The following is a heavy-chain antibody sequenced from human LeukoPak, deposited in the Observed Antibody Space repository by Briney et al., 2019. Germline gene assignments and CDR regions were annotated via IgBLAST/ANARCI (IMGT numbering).Heavy chain of an antibody. CDR3: ARTPWLQLEFWFDT. D-gene: IGHD5-24*01. CDR2: ITDSGDTV. J-gene: IGHJ5*02. CDR1: GFTFSDFY. V-gene: IGHV3-11*01. Sequence: PGGSLRLSCAASGFTFSDFYMSWIRQAPGKGLEWVSYITDSGDTVSYADSVKGRFTISRDNAKNSLYLQMNSLRADDTAVYYCARTPWLQLEFWFDTWGQGIRVSVSS.